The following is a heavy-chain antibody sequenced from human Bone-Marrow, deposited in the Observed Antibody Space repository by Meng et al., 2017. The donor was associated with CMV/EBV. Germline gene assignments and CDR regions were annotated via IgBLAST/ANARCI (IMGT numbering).Heavy chain of an antibody. Sequence: VACKASGYTFTGYYIHWVRQAPGQGLEWMGWINPNSGDTNYAQNFQGRVAMTRDTSISTAYMELSGLRSDDTAVYYCARDLTTAWPNYWGQGTLVTVSS. CDR3: ARDLTTAWPNY. CDR2: INPNSGDT. J-gene: IGHJ4*02. CDR1: GYTFTGYY. D-gene: IGHD2-21*02. V-gene: IGHV1-2*02.